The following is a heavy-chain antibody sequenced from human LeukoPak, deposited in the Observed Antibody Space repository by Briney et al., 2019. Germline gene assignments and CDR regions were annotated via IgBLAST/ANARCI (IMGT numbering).Heavy chain of an antibody. CDR1: GFTFSSYA. D-gene: IGHD4-17*01. Sequence: AGGSLRLSCAASGFTFSSYAMHWVRQAPGKGLEWVAVISYDGSNKYYADSVKGRFTISRDNSRELLYLQMNRLRVEDTAVYYCAKDPNGDYVGAFDSWGQGTMVTVSS. CDR2: ISYDGSNK. CDR3: AKDPNGDYVGAFDS. J-gene: IGHJ3*02. V-gene: IGHV3-30-3*01.